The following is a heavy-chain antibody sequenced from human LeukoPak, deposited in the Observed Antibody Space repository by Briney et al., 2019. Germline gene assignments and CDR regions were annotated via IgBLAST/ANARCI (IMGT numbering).Heavy chain of an antibody. D-gene: IGHD3-9*01. CDR1: GGSFSGYY. J-gene: IGHJ6*02. CDR3: ARDLYYDILTGYSWARDYYYGMDV. V-gene: IGHV4-34*01. CDR2: INHSGST. Sequence: PSETLSLTCAVYGGSFSGYYWSWIRQPPGKGLEWIGEINHSGSTNYNPSLKSRVTISVDTSKNQFSLKLSSVTAADTAVYYCARDLYYDILTGYSWARDYYYGMDVWGQGTTVTVSS.